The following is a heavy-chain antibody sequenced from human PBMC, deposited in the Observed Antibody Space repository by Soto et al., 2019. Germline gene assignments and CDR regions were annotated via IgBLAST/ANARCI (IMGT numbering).Heavy chain of an antibody. D-gene: IGHD1-26*01. CDR2: IYWDDSK. Sequence: QITLKESGPTLVKPTQTLTLTCTFSGFSLTTDRVGVGWIRQPPGEALEWLAVIYWDDSKTYRPSLESRLTIPQDTSKNQVALTMTTMDSLDTATYYCAHAYGGRSLYWGQGTLVTVSS. CDR1: GFSLTTDRVG. V-gene: IGHV2-5*02. J-gene: IGHJ4*02. CDR3: AHAYGGRSLY.